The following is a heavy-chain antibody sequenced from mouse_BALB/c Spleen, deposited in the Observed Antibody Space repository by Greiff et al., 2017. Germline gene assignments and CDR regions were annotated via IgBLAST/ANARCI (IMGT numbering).Heavy chain of an antibody. Sequence: EVNLVESGGGLVKPGGSLKLSCAASGFTFSDYYMYWVRQTPEKRLEWVATISDGGSYTYYPDSVKGRFTISRDNAKNNLYLQMSSLKSEDTAMYYCARDGAFAYWGQGTLVTVSA. J-gene: IGHJ3*01. CDR3: ARDGAFAY. CDR1: GFTFSDYY. CDR2: ISDGGSYT. V-gene: IGHV5-4*02.